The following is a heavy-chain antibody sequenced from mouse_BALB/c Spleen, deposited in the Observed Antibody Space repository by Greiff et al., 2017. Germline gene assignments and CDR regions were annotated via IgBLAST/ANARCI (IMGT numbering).Heavy chain of an antibody. V-gene: IGHV14-3*02. Sequence: EVQLQQSGAELVKPGASVKLSCTASGFNIKDTYMHWVKQRPEQGLEWIGRIDPANGNTKYDPKFQGKAAITADTSSNTAYLQLSSLTSEDTAVYYRAWAGQLGAFDYRGQGNTLPGSS. CDR1: GFNIKDTY. CDR3: AWAGQLGAFDY. CDR2: IDPANGNT. J-gene: IGHJ2*01. D-gene: IGHD3-2*01.